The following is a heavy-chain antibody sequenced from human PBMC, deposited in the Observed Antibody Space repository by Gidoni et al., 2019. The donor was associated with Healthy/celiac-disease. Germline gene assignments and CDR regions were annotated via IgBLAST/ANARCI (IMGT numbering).Heavy chain of an antibody. D-gene: IGHD3-10*01. CDR3: ARAHYGSGSHDY. CDR2: INHSGST. J-gene: IGHJ4*02. CDR1: GGSFSGYY. V-gene: IGHV4-34*01. Sequence: QVQLQQWGAGLLKPSATLSLTCAVYGGSFSGYYWSWIRQPPGKGLEWIGEINHSGSTNYNPSLKSRVTISVDTSKNQFSLKLSSVTAADTAVYYCARAHYGSGSHDYWGQGTLVTVSS.